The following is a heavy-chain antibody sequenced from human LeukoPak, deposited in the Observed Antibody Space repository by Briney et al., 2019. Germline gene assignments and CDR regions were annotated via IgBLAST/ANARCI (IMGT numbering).Heavy chain of an antibody. CDR1: GGSISSHY. J-gene: IGHJ4*02. CDR2: IYYSGST. D-gene: IGHD1-26*01. Sequence: SETLSLTCTVSGGSISSHYWSWIRQPPGKGLEWIGYIYYSGSTNYNPSLKSRVTISVDTSKNQFSLKLSSVTAADTAVYYCASGSYCFDYWGQGTLVTVSS. V-gene: IGHV4-59*11. CDR3: ASGSYCFDY.